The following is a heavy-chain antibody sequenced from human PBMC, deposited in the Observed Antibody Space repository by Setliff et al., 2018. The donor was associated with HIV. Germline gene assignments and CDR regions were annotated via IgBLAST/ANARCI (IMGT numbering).Heavy chain of an antibody. CDR2: VIPSTGDT. V-gene: IGHV1-46*01. J-gene: IGHJ5*02. CDR1: GYTFTSYY. D-gene: IGHD1-20*01. CDR3: AKGGLYNWRDESWFDP. Sequence: ASVKVSCKASGYTFTSYYIHWVRQAPGQGLEWMGIVIPSTGDTNYAQNFQGRVTMTRDTSTNTVYMDLSSLKSEDTAVYYCAKGGLYNWRDESWFDPWGQGTLVTVSS.